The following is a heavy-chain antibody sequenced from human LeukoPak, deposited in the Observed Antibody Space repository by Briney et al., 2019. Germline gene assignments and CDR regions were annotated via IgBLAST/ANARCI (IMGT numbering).Heavy chain of an antibody. Sequence: PGRSLRLSCAASGFTFSSYSMHWVRQAPGKGLEWVAVIWYDGSNKYYADSVKGRFTISRDNSKNTLYLQMNSLRAEDTAVYYCAKVSGYSYGEFDYWGQGTLVTVSS. CDR3: AKVSGYSYGEFDY. CDR2: IWYDGSNK. V-gene: IGHV3-33*06. J-gene: IGHJ4*02. D-gene: IGHD5-18*01. CDR1: GFTFSSYS.